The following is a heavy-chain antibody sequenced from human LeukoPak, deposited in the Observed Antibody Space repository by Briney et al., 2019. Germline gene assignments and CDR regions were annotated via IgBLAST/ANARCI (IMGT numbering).Heavy chain of an antibody. D-gene: IGHD3-16*01. CDR2: INHSGST. CDR1: GGSFSGYY. CDR3: ARDGYRGSFSNWFDP. V-gene: IGHV4-34*01. Sequence: SETLSLTCAVYGGSFSGYYWSWIRQPPGKGLEWIGEINHSGSTNYNPSLKSRVTISVDTSKNQFSLKLRSMTAADTAVYYCARDGYRGSFSNWFDPLGPGNPGHRLL. J-gene: IGHJ5*02.